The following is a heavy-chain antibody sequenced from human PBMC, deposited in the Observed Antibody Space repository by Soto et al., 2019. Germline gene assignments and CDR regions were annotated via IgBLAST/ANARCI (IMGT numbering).Heavy chain of an antibody. Sequence: VQLVESGGGVVQPGRSLRLSCAASGFTFSDYAMHWVRQAPGKGLEWVAVVSHDGRNTHYAGSVNGRFTISRDSSKNTVSLEMTSLRAEDTAVYYCAKGGRQWLVKSDFNYWGQGDLVTVSS. CDR2: VSHDGRNT. J-gene: IGHJ4*02. D-gene: IGHD6-19*01. CDR1: GFTFSDYA. V-gene: IGHV3-30*18. CDR3: AKGGRQWLVKSDFNY.